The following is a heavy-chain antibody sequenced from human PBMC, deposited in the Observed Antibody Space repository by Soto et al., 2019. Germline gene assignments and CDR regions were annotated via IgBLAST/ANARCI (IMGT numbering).Heavy chain of an antibody. CDR2: IRSKANSYAT. CDR3: TRQVAGNLDAFDI. CDR1: GFTFSGSA. D-gene: IGHD6-19*01. J-gene: IGHJ3*02. V-gene: IGHV3-73*01. Sequence: PGGSLRLSCAASGFTFSGSAMHWVRQASGKGLEWVGRIRSKANSYATAYAASVKGRFTISRDDSKNTAYLQMNSLKTEDTAVYYCTRQVAGNLDAFDIWGQGTMVTVSS.